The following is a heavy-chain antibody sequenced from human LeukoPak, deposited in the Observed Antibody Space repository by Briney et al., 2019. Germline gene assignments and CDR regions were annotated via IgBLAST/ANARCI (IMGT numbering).Heavy chain of an antibody. CDR2: ISGSGGST. J-gene: IGHJ3*02. V-gene: IGHV3-23*01. D-gene: IGHD3-3*01. CDR3: AKDQYVLPPVAITITISHSAGGAFDI. CDR1: GFTFSSYA. Sequence: GGSLRLSCAASGFTFSSYAMSWVRQAPGKGLEWVSAISGSGGSTYYADSVKGRFTISRDNSKNTLYLQMNSLRAEDTAVYYCAKDQYVLPPVAITITISHSAGGAFDIWGQGTMVTVSS.